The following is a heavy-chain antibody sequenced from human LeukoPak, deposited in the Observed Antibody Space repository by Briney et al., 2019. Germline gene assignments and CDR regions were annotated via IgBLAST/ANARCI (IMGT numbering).Heavy chain of an antibody. D-gene: IGHD6-25*01. J-gene: IGHJ3*02. CDR3: AAAAGYRFDI. V-gene: IGHV3-11*03. CDR2: VSDSGSNT. CDR1: GFSFSDYY. Sequence: GSLRLSCGASGFSFSDYYMNWVRQAPGKGLEWVSYVSDSGSNTKYADSVKGRFTISRDNAKNSLYLQMNSLRAEDTAVYYCAAAAGYRFDIWGQGTMVTVSS.